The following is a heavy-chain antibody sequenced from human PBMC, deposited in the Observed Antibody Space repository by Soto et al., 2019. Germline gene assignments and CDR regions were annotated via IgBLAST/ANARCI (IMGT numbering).Heavy chain of an antibody. J-gene: IGHJ6*03. CDR1: GGSISSYY. Sequence: SETLSLTCTVSGGSISSYYWSWIRQPPGKGLEWIGYIYYSGSTNYNPSLKSRVTISVDTSKNQFSLKLSSVTAADTAVYYCARLVYCSSTSCRQRPSYYYYYYMDVWGKGTTVTVSS. CDR3: ARLVYCSSTSCRQRPSYYYYYYMDV. D-gene: IGHD2-2*01. V-gene: IGHV4-59*01. CDR2: IYYSGST.